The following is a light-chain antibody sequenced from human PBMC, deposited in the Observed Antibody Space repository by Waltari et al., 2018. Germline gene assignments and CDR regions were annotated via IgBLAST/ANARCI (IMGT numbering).Light chain of an antibody. CDR1: QSLNRA. CDR2: NVF. CDR3: QHYVSLPAT. Sequence: IVLTQSPGTLSMSPGEGVTLSCRASQSLNRALAWYQQKPGQAPRLLIYNVFNRATDIPDRFSGSGSGTEFSLTISRLEPEDFAVYDCQHYVSLPATFGQGTRVEIK. V-gene: IGKV3-20*01. J-gene: IGKJ1*01.